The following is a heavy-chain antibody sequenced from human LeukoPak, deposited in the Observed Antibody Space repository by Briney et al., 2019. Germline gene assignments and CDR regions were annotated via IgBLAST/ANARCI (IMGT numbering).Heavy chain of an antibody. CDR1: GGSVSSGSYY. CDR2: IYYSGST. J-gene: IGHJ4*02. V-gene: IGHV4-61*01. Sequence: SETLSLTCTVSGGSVSSGSYYWSWIRQPPGKGLEWIGYIYYSGSTNYNPSLKSRVTISVDTSKNQFSLKLSSVTAADTAVYYCAREVVPAAALDYWGQGTLVTVSS. CDR3: AREVVPAAALDY. D-gene: IGHD2-2*01.